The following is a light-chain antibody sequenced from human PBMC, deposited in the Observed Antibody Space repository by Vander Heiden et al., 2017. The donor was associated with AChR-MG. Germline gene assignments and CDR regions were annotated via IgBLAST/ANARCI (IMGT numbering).Light chain of an antibody. CDR2: KLS. Sequence: DVVMTQSPLSLPVTVGQPASISWRSRQSRAYSAGNTFWNWFQPRPGQSSRRLIYKLSNRDSGVPDRFSGSGSGTDFTLKISRVEAEDVGFYYCMQGTHWPPWTFGQGTKVEIK. J-gene: IGKJ1*01. CDR1: QSRAYSAGNTF. V-gene: IGKV2-30*01. CDR3: MQGTHWPPWT.